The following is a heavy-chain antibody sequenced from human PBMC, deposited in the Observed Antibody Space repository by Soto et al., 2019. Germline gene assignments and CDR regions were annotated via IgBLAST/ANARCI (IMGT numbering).Heavy chain of an antibody. CDR3: ARDRITAAGTHY. D-gene: IGHD6-13*01. CDR2: INAGNGDT. J-gene: IGHJ4*02. Sequence: ASVKVSRKASGYTLTSYTSHWEQQAPGQRLEWMGCINAGNGDTKYSLKFQDRVTITRDTSASTAYMEVSSLRSEDTAIYYCARDRITAAGTHYWGQGTLVTVSS. CDR1: GYTLTSYT. V-gene: IGHV1-3*01.